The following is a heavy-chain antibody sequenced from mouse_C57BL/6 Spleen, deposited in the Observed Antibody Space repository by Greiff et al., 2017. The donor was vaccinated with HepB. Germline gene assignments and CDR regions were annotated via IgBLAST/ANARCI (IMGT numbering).Heavy chain of an antibody. CDR3: ASGGYDYGVGDY. CDR2: IYPGSGNT. J-gene: IGHJ4*01. CDR1: GYSFTSYY. D-gene: IGHD2-4*01. V-gene: IGHV1-66*01. Sequence: VQLQQSGPELVKPGASVKISCKASGYSFTSYYIHWVKQRPGQGLEWIGWIYPGSGNTKYNEKFKGKATLTADTSSSTAYMQLSSLTSEDSAVYYWASGGYDYGVGDYWGQGTSVTVSS.